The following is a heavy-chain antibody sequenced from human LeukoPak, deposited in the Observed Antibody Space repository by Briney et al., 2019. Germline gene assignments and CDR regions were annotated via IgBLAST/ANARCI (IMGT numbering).Heavy chain of an antibody. CDR1: DYTFSNYG. Sequence: ASVKVSCKASDYTFSNYGISWVRQAPGQGLEWMGWINPNSGGTNYAQKFQGRVTMTRDTSISTAYMELSRLRSDDTAVYYCARDFGEMGEWELVRYYYYYMDVWGKGTTVTVSS. J-gene: IGHJ6*03. V-gene: IGHV1-2*02. D-gene: IGHD1-26*01. CDR3: ARDFGEMGEWELVRYYYYYMDV. CDR2: INPNSGGT.